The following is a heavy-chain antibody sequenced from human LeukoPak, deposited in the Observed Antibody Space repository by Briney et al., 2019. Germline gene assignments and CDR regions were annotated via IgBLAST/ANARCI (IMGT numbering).Heavy chain of an antibody. D-gene: IGHD1-1*01. CDR1: GDSISSGRNY. CDR3: ARHLSGTTMSHYFDF. CDR2: IYSSGNT. J-gene: IGHJ4*02. V-gene: IGHV4-39*01. Sequence: PSETLSLTCSVSGDSISSGRNYWGWIPQSPGQGLEWIASIYSSGNTHSNPSLKSRVSISVATSKNQVSLKLYSVTASDAAIYYCARHLSGTTMSHYFDFWGQGTLVTVSS.